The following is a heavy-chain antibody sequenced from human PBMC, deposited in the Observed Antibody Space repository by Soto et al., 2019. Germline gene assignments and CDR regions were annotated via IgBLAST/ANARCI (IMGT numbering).Heavy chain of an antibody. J-gene: IGHJ2*01. D-gene: IGHD6-13*01. V-gene: IGHV1-69*08. Sequence: QVQLVQSGAEVKKPGSSVKVSCKASGGTFSSYTISWVRQAPGQGLEWMGRIIPILGIANYAQKFQGRVTITADQSTSTAYMELSSLRSEDTAVYYCARDSGIAEADRWYFDLWGRGTLVTVSS. CDR1: GGTFSSYT. CDR3: ARDSGIAEADRWYFDL. CDR2: IIPILGIA.